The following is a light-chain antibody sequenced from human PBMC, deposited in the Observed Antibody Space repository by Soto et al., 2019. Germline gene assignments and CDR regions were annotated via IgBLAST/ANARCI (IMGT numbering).Light chain of an antibody. Sequence: DIQMTQSPTSLSASVGDRVTITCRASQGIRNFVAWYQQKPGKAPKLLIYAASTLQSGVPSRFSGSGSGTDFTLTINSRQPEDVATYACQQYSSVPVFGPGTKVEIK. CDR3: QQYSSVPV. V-gene: IGKV1-27*01. CDR1: QGIRNF. J-gene: IGKJ3*01. CDR2: AAS.